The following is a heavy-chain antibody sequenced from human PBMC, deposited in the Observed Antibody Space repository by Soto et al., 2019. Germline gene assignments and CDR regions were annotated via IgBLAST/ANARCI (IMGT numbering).Heavy chain of an antibody. J-gene: IGHJ4*02. D-gene: IGHD7-27*01. CDR1: GFALSNNR. CDR2: LYFYGSA. V-gene: IGHV3-53*02. CDR3: ARVGTSESFFDY. Sequence: EVRLVETGGGLIQPGGSLRLSCVVSGFALSNNRMTWVRQVPGQGLEWVSDLYFYGSANYADSVRGRFTISKDDSKNTLYLQMNKVRADDTAVYYCARVGTSESFFDYWGQGTLVTGSP.